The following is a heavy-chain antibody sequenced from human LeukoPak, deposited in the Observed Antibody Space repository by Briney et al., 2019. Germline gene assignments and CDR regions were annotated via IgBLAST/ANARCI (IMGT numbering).Heavy chain of an antibody. V-gene: IGHV3-74*01. Sequence: PGGSLRLSCAVSGFTFSSSWMHWVRQAPGKGLVWVSHIKTDGSTTAYADSVKGRFTISRDNSKNTLYLQMNSLRAEDTAVYYCARTTPYEYDAFDIWGQGTMVTVSS. D-gene: IGHD1-1*01. CDR1: GFTFSSSW. CDR2: IKTDGSTT. J-gene: IGHJ3*02. CDR3: ARTTPYEYDAFDI.